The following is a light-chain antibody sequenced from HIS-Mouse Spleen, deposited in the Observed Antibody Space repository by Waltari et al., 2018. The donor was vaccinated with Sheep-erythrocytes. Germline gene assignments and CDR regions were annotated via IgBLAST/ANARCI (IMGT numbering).Light chain of an antibody. CDR3: SSYAGSNNWV. V-gene: IGLV2-8*01. CDR2: EVS. Sequence: QSALTQPPSASGSPGQSVTISCTGTSSDVGGYNYVSWYQQHPGKAPKLMLYEVSKRPSGVRDRFSGSKSGNTASLTVSGLQAEDEADYYCSSYAGSNNWVFGGGTKLTVL. CDR1: SSDVGGYNY. J-gene: IGLJ3*02.